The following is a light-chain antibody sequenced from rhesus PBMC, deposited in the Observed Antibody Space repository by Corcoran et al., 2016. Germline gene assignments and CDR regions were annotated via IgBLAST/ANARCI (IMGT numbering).Light chain of an antibody. CDR1: QHIDKE. CDR3: LHDYTTPYS. V-gene: IGKV1-94*01. Sequence: GDRVTVTCRASQHIDKELSWYQQKPGKAPTLLIYAASSLQTGVSSRFSGSGSGTDFTLTISSLQPEDVATFYCLHDYTTPYSFGQGTKVEIK. CDR2: AAS. J-gene: IGKJ2*01.